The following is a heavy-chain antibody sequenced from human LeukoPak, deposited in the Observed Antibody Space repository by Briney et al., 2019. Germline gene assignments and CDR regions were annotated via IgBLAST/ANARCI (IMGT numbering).Heavy chain of an antibody. V-gene: IGHV3-66*02. CDR2: IYDGGHT. CDR1: GFAVSNNY. D-gene: IGHD3-22*01. J-gene: IGHJ5*02. Sequence: TGGSLRLSCAASGFAVSNNYMSWVRQAPGKGLEWVAVIYDGGHTDYADSVKGRFTISRDSSKNTLYLQMNSLRPEDTAEYYCARARCDTCGYGSWGQGTLVTVSS. CDR3: ARARCDTCGYGS.